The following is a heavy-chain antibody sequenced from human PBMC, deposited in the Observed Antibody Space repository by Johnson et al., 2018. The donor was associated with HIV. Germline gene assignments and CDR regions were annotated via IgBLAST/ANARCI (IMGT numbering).Heavy chain of an antibody. Sequence: QVQLVESGGGVVQPGRSLRLSCAASGFTFSSYGMHWVRQAPGKGLEWVAVIWYDGRDVYYADSVKGRFTVSRDNSKNAVYLQMNSLGAGDTAVYYCAKDQHGPLVPTVMRDDAFDFWGQGTMVTVSS. V-gene: IGHV3-33*03. CDR1: GFTFSSYG. CDR2: IWYDGRDV. D-gene: IGHD5-12*01. CDR3: AKDQHGPLVPTVMRDDAFDF. J-gene: IGHJ3*01.